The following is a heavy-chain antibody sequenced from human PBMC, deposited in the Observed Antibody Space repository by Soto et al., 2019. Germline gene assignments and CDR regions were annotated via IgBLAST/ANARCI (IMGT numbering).Heavy chain of an antibody. CDR1: GGSISGTSYY. D-gene: IGHD6-6*01. J-gene: IGHJ6*02. CDR3: ARYSSSSSRYYYYGMDV. V-gene: IGHV4-39*01. Sequence: PSETLSLTCTVSGGSISGTSYYWGWIRQPPGKGLEWIGGIYYSGSTYYNPSLKSRVTISVDTSKNQFSLKLTSVTAADTAVYYCARYSSSSSRYYYYGMDVWGQGTTVTVSS. CDR2: IYYSGST.